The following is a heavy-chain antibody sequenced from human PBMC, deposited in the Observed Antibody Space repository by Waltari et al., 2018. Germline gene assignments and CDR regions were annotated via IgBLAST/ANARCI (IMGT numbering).Heavy chain of an antibody. Sequence: EVHLVESGGGLVQPGGSLNLRCAAFGFTCSDVTLYWVRQAFGKGLEWVGHIRSKANNYATGNAASVKGRFTVSRDDSKNTAYLQMNSLRTEDTAIYYCTNFMSGWGQGTTVTVSS. V-gene: IGHV3-73*02. CDR1: GFTCSDVT. CDR2: IRSKANNYAT. J-gene: IGHJ6*02. D-gene: IGHD3-10*01. CDR3: TNFMSG.